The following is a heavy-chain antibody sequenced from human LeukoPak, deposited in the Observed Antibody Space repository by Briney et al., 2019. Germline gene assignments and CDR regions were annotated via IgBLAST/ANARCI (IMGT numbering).Heavy chain of an antibody. CDR1: GYSFTSYW. J-gene: IGHJ3*02. CDR3: ARHNNCSGGSCGAFDI. CDR2: IDPSDSYT. V-gene: IGHV5-10-1*01. Sequence: PGESLKISCKASGYSFTSYWIGWVRQMPGKGLEWMGRIDPSDSYTNYSPSFQGHVTISADKSISTAYLQWSSLKASDTAMYYCARHNNCSGGSCGAFDIWGQGTMVTVSS. D-gene: IGHD2-15*01.